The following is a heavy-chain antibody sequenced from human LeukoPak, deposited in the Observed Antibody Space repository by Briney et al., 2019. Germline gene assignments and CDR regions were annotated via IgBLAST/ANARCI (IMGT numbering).Heavy chain of an antibody. CDR3: AKQGSLPWYYYGVDV. D-gene: IGHD2-15*01. CDR1: GFTFSRYA. Sequence: GGSLRLSCATSGFTFSRYAMHWVRQAPGKGLEWVALISYDANIGSNKYYADSVKGRFTISRDNSKNTLYLQMNSLRVEDTAVYYCAKQGSLPWYYYGVDVWGRGTTVTVSS. J-gene: IGHJ6*02. CDR2: ISYDANIGSNK. V-gene: IGHV3-30-3*02.